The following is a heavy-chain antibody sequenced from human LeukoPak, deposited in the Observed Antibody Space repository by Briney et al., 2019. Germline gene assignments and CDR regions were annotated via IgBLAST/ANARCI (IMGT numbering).Heavy chain of an antibody. Sequence: GGSLRLSCAASGFTFSSYAMSWVRQAPGKGLEWVSAISGSGGSTYYADSVKGRFTISRDNTKNTVYLQMDSLRAEDTAVYYCARGMTYYYGSGKFDYWGQGSLVTVSS. CDR2: ISGSGGST. D-gene: IGHD3-10*01. CDR1: GFTFSSYA. J-gene: IGHJ4*02. V-gene: IGHV3-23*01. CDR3: ARGMTYYYGSGKFDY.